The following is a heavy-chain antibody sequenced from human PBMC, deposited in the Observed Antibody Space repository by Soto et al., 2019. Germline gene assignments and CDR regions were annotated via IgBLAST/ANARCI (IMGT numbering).Heavy chain of an antibody. CDR1: GLTFSRYA. V-gene: IGHV3-23*01. Sequence: GGSLRLSCAASGLTFSRYAMNWVRQAPGKGLEWVSVISGSGGTRYYADSMKGRFTISRDNSKGILYLQMNSLRADDTAVYYCAKDPYPVVVVPAANGMDVWGQGTTVTVSS. D-gene: IGHD2-2*01. CDR2: ISGSGGTR. J-gene: IGHJ6*02. CDR3: AKDPYPVVVVPAANGMDV.